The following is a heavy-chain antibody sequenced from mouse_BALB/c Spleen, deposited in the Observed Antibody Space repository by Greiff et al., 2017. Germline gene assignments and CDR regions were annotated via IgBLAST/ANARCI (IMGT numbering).Heavy chain of an antibody. CDR2: IWSGGST. Sequence: QVQLKQSGPGLVQPSQSLSITCTVSGFSLTSYGVHWVRQSPGKGLEWLGVIWSGGSTDYNAAFISRLSISKDNSKSQVFFKMNSLQADDTAIYYCARKGAGSSYDYFDYWGQGTTLTVSS. CDR3: ARKGAGSSYDYFDY. D-gene: IGHD1-1*01. J-gene: IGHJ2*01. V-gene: IGHV2-4-1*01. CDR1: GFSLTSYG.